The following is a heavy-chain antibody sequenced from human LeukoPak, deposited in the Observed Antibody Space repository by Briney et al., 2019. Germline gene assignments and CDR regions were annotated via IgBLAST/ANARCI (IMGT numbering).Heavy chain of an antibody. Sequence: SETLSLTCSVSGGSTSGYFWTWIRQSPGKGPEWIGYVYYSGSTNYNPSLKSRVTISVDTSKNQFSLKLSSVTAADTAVYYWARRPLEGLFDPWGQGTLVNVPS. D-gene: IGHD3-3*01. V-gene: IGHV4-59*08. CDR1: GGSTSGYF. J-gene: IGHJ5*02. CDR3: ARRPLEGLFDP. CDR2: VYYSGST.